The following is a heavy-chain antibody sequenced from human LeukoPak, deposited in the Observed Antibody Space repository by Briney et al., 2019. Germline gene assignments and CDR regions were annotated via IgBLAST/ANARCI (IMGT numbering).Heavy chain of an antibody. Sequence: SETLSLTCTVSGGSVSSGSYYWSWLRQPPGKGLEWIGYIYYSGSTNYNPSLKSRVTISVDTSKNQFSLKLSSVTAADTAVYYCARVFGYYDILTGYFKHSGIDYWGQGTLVTVSS. CDR1: GGSVSSGSYY. CDR3: ARVFGYYDILTGYFKHSGIDY. V-gene: IGHV4-61*01. CDR2: IYYSGST. D-gene: IGHD3-9*01. J-gene: IGHJ4*02.